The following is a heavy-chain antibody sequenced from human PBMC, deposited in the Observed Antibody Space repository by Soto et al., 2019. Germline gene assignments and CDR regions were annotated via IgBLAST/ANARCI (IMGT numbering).Heavy chain of an antibody. CDR3: ARTTAVPNSLRSRYFSDY. J-gene: IGHJ4*02. CDR2: VYYSGTT. D-gene: IGHD4-17*01. CDR1: GGYVSDKTYC. Sequence: PSETLSLACSVSGGYVSDKTYCGSWLRKPRGKRLEGMGYVYYSGTTNYNPSLKSRVTISVDLSKHQLSLRLSSVTTADTALYYCARTTAVPNSLRSRYFSDYCGQGTPVTVSS. V-gene: IGHV4-61*01.